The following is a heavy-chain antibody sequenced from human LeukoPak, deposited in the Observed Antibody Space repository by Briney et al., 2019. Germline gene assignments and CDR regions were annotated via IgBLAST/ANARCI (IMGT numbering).Heavy chain of an antibody. V-gene: IGHV4-34*01. D-gene: IGHD2-15*01. CDR3: ASRSLTLAAARCFDD. CDR1: AESFSAYF. Sequence: SEPLSLTCSVHAESFSAYFWSWIRQVPGRGLEWIGEIDHRGISNYNPSLKSRATILVDTSNNRFSLSLASVTAADTATYYCASRSLTLAAARCFDDWGQGTVVTVSS. CDR2: IDHRGIS. J-gene: IGHJ4*03.